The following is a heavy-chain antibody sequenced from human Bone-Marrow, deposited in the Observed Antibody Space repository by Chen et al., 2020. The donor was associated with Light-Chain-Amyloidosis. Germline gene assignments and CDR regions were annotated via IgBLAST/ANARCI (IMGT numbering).Heavy chain of an antibody. Sequence: TLGGYAMSWVRQAPGKGLEWVSTISGSGGSRYYGDSVKGRLTISRDNSKNALFLQMNSLRAEDTAVYYCAKDISYDDILPGYPADAFDIWGQGTMVTVSS. CDR2: ISGSGGSR. CDR1: TLGGYA. CDR3: AKDISYDDILPGYPADAFDI. D-gene: IGHD3-9*01. J-gene: IGHJ3*02. V-gene: IGHV3-23*01.